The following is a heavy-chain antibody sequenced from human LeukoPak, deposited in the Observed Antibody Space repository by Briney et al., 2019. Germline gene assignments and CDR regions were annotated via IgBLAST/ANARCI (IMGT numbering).Heavy chain of an antibody. Sequence: GASVKVSCKASGYTFTSYYTHWVRQAPGQGLEWMGIINPSGGSTSYAQKFQGRVTMTRDTSTSTIYMELSSLRSEDTAVYYCARVPILTGYSQGGWFDPWGQGTLVTVSS. CDR3: ARVPILTGYSQGGWFDP. CDR2: INPSGGST. CDR1: GYTFTSYY. J-gene: IGHJ5*02. V-gene: IGHV1-46*01. D-gene: IGHD3-9*01.